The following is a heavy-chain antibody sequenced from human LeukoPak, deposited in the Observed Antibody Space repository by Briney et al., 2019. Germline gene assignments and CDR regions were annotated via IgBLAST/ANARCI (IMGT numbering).Heavy chain of an antibody. CDR1: GGSVSSGSYY. Sequence: SETLSLTCTVSGGSVSSGSYYWSWIRQPPGKGLEWIGYIYYSGSTNYNPSLKSRVTISVDTSKNQFSLKLSSVTAADTAVYYCAGASFYEFWSGYEHYFDYWGQGTLVTVSS. CDR3: AGASFYEFWSGYEHYFDY. J-gene: IGHJ4*02. D-gene: IGHD3-3*01. V-gene: IGHV4-61*01. CDR2: IYYSGST.